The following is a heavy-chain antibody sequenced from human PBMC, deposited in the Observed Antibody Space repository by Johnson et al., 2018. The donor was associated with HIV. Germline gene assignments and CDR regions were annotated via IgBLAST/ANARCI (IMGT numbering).Heavy chain of an antibody. D-gene: IGHD3-22*01. CDR3: ARQLKYYYDSSGYYYLSSAAFDI. CDR2: ISGSGGST. V-gene: IGHV3-23*04. CDR1: GFTFSSYA. Sequence: VQLVESGGGLVQPGGSLRLSCAASGFTFSSYAMSWVRQAPGKGLEWVSAISGSGGSTYYADSVKGRFTISRDNSKNTLYLQMNSLRAEDTAVYYCARQLKYYYDSSGYYYLSSAAFDIWGQGTMVTVSS. J-gene: IGHJ3*02.